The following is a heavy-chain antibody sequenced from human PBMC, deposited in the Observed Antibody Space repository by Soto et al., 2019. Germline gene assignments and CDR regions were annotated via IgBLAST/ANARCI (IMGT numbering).Heavy chain of an antibody. V-gene: IGHV5-51*01. Sequence: GESLKISCKGSGYSFTSYWIGWVRQMPGIGLEWMGIIYPGDSDTRYSPSFQGQVTISADKSISTAYLQWSSLKASDIAMYYCARDNHYDSFNWFDPWGQGTLVTVSS. CDR3: ARDNHYDSFNWFDP. CDR2: IYPGDSDT. J-gene: IGHJ5*02. CDR1: GYSFTSYW. D-gene: IGHD3-3*01.